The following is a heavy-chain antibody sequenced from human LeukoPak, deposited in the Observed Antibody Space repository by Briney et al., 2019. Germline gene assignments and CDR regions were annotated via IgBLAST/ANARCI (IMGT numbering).Heavy chain of an antibody. D-gene: IGHD4-17*01. CDR3: AKDRWDYGGFDY. CDR2: ISYDGSNK. CDR1: GFTFSSYS. J-gene: IGHJ4*02. Sequence: PGGSLRLSCAASGFTFSSYSMNWVRQAPGKGLEWVAVISYDGSNKYYADSVKGRFTISRDNSKNTLYLQMNSLRAEDTAVYYCAKDRWDYGGFDYWGQGTLVTVSS. V-gene: IGHV3-30*18.